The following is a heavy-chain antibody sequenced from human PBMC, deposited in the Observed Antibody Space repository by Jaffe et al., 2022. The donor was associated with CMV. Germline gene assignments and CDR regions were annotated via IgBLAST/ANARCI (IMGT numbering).Heavy chain of an antibody. CDR3: ARWRPLMVRGGGYDY. CDR1: GGSISSSSYY. Sequence: QLQLQESGPGLVKPSETLSLTCTVSGGSISSSSYYWGWIRQPPGKGLEWIGSIYYSGSTYYNPSLKSRVTISVDTSKNQFSLKLSSVTAADTAVYYCARWRPLMVRGGGYDYWGQGTLVTVSS. J-gene: IGHJ4*02. V-gene: IGHV4-39*01. CDR2: IYYSGST. D-gene: IGHD3-10*01.